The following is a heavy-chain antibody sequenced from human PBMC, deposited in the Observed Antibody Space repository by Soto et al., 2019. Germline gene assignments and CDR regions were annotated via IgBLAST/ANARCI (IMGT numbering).Heavy chain of an antibody. CDR2: ISSSGSTI. CDR3: ARVDSIAARLRPTRPTLPDY. Sequence: QVQLVESGGGLVKPGGSLRLSCAASGFTFSDYYMSWIRQAPGKGLEWVSYISSSGSTIYYADSVKGRFTISRDNAKNSLYLQMNSLRAEDTAVYYCARVDSIAARLRPTRPTLPDYWGQGTLVTVSS. CDR1: GFTFSDYY. V-gene: IGHV3-11*01. J-gene: IGHJ4*02. D-gene: IGHD6-6*01.